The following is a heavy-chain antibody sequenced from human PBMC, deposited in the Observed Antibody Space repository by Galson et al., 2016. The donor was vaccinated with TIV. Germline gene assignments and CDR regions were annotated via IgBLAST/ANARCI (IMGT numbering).Heavy chain of an antibody. J-gene: IGHJ4*02. V-gene: IGHV1-69*13. Sequence: SVKVSCKASGGTFSSYGISWVRQAPGQGLEWMGGINPVFGIPNYAQKFQGRVTITADESTSTAYMELTSLKSEDTAVYYCARRFYFDYWGQGTLVTVSS. CDR1: GGTFSSYG. CDR2: INPVFGIP. CDR3: ARRFYFDY.